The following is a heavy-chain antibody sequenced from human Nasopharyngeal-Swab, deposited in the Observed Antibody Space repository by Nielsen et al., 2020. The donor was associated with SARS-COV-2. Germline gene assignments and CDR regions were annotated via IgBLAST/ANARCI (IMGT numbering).Heavy chain of an antibody. CDR3: ARLGPIESTDTTAAFDI. CDR2: IYPDDSDT. D-gene: IGHD6-13*01. V-gene: IGHV5-51*01. J-gene: IGHJ3*02. Sequence: GASLKISCKGSGYSFTNYWIGWVRQMPGKGLEWMGIIYPDDSDTRYSPSLQGQVTISVDKSISTAYLQWSSLKASDTAIYYCARLGPIESTDTTAAFDIWGQGTMVTVSS. CDR1: GYSFTNYW.